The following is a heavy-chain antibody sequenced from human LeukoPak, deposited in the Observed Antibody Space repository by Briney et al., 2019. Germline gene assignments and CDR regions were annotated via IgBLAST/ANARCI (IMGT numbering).Heavy chain of an antibody. V-gene: IGHV4-39*01. CDR3: ARHQGRRRGLAAAQKSDY. CDR1: GGSISSSSYY. Sequence: MASETLSLTCTVSGGSISSSSYYWGWIRQPPGKGLEWIGSIYYSGSTYYNPSLKSRVTISVDTSKNQFSLKLSSVTAADTAVYYCARHQGRRRGLAAAQKSDYWGQGTLVTVSS. D-gene: IGHD6-13*01. J-gene: IGHJ4*02. CDR2: IYYSGST.